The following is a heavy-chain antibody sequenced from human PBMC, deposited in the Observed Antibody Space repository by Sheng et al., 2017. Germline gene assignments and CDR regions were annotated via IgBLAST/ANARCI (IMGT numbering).Heavy chain of an antibody. V-gene: IGHV4-38-2*01. Sequence: QVQLQESGPGLVKPSETLSLTCAVSSYSISSGYYWGWIRQPPGKGLEWIASIYHSGSTYYNPSLKSRVTISVDTSKNHFSLKLTSVTAADTAVYFCAKGGSTVTNLNWFDPWGQGTLVTVSS. CDR2: IYHSGST. CDR3: AKGGSTVTNLNWFDP. CDR1: SYSISSGYY. D-gene: IGHD4-4*01. J-gene: IGHJ5*02.